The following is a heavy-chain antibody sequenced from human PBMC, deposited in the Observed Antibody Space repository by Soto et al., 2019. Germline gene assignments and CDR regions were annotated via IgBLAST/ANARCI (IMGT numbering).Heavy chain of an antibody. CDR1: GGSINSSSYY. D-gene: IGHD3-22*01. CDR2: IYYSGNT. CDR3: ARQGGIDRITMIVHNWFDP. Sequence: PSETLSVTCTVSGGSINSSSYYWAWIRQPPGKRLEWIGDIYYSGNTYYNPSLKSRAIIFVDTSKNLFSLKLSSVTAADTAVYYCARQGGIDRITMIVHNWFDPWGQGTLVTVS. V-gene: IGHV4-39*01. J-gene: IGHJ5*02.